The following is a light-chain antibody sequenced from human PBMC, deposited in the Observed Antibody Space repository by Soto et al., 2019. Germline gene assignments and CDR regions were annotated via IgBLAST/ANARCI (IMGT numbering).Light chain of an antibody. CDR3: QQVNSYPRT. V-gene: IGKV1-9*01. Sequence: DLQLTQSPSFLSASVGDRVTITCRASQGIISRYLAWYQQKPGKAPELLIYAASTLQSGVPSRFSGSGSGTEFTLTISSLQPEDFATYYCQQVNSYPRTFGQGTKLEIK. CDR1: QGIISRY. J-gene: IGKJ2*01. CDR2: AAS.